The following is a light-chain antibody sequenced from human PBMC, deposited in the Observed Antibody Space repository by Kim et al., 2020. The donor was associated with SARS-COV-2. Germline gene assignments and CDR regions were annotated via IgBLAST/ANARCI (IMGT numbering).Light chain of an antibody. Sequence: SYALTHPPSFSVSPGQTASIICSGDKLGDKYACWYQQKPGQCPVLVIYQDSKRPSGIPERFSGSNSGNTATLTISGTQAMDEADYYCQAWDSSTYYVFGTGPKVTVL. CDR1: KLGDKY. V-gene: IGLV3-1*01. J-gene: IGLJ1*01. CDR3: QAWDSSTYYV. CDR2: QDS.